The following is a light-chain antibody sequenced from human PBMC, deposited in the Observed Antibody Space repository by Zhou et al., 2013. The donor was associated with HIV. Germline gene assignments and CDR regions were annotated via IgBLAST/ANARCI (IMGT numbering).Light chain of an antibody. V-gene: IGLV2-23*02. CDR2: EVS. Sequence: QSALTQPASVSGSPGQSITISCTGTSSDVGSYNLVSWYQQHPGKAPKLMIYEVSKRPSGVSNRFSGSKSGDTASLTISGLQAEDEADYHCCSSAGSSTYVVFGGGTKLTV. CDR3: CSSAGSSTYVV. J-gene: IGLJ2*01. CDR1: SSDVGSYNL.